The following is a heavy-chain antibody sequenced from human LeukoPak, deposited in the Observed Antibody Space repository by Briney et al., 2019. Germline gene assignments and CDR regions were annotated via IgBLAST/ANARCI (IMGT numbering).Heavy chain of an antibody. CDR2: IYYSGST. CDR1: GGSISSYY. J-gene: IGHJ3*02. V-gene: IGHV4-59*01. CDR3: ARARNYYDSSGFYYEGDAFDI. Sequence: SETLSLTCTVSGGSISSYYWSWIRQPPGKGLEWIGYIYYSGSTNYNPSLRSRVTISVDTSKNQFALKLSSVTAADTAVYYCARARNYYDSSGFYYEGDAFDIWGQGTMVTVSS. D-gene: IGHD3-22*01.